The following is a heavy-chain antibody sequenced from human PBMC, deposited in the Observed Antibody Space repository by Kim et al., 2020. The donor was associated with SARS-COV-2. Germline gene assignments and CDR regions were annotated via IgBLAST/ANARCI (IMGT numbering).Heavy chain of an antibody. V-gene: IGHV3-30*04. CDR2: ILYDGTET. Sequence: GGSLRLSCATSGFTFTNHPMHWVRQAPGKGLEWLAIILYDGTETNYADSVKGRFTISRDNPKNTLYLQLNSLRAEDTAIYYCAREVGYKYYFDNWGQGTLVTVSS. CDR1: GFTFTNHP. CDR3: AREVGYKYYFDN. D-gene: IGHD1-26*01. J-gene: IGHJ4*02.